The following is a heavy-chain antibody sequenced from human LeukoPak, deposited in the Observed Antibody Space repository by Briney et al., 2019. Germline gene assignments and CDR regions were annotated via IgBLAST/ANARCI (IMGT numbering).Heavy chain of an antibody. D-gene: IGHD2-15*01. J-gene: IGHJ4*02. CDR2: ISPDSRDT. CDR3: ARTARLLGH. Sequence: GGSLRLSCATSGFTFRGSAMHWLRQAPGKGLEWVSYISPDSRDTNYIDSVKGRFIISRDNARNSLFLQMNSLRAEDTAVYYCARTARLLGHWGQGTLVTVSS. V-gene: IGHV3-11*06. CDR1: GFTFRGSA.